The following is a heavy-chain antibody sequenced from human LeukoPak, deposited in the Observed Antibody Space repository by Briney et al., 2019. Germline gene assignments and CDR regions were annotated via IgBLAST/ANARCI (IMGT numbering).Heavy chain of an antibody. J-gene: IGHJ4*02. V-gene: IGHV7-4-1*02. CDR3: AQIAVAGTG. CDR1: GYTFPVYG. Sequence: ASVKVSCKASGYTFPVYGFSWVRQAPGQGLEWMGWINTNTGNPTYAQGFTGRFVFSLDTSVSTAYLQISSLKAEDTAVYYCAQIAVAGTGWGQGTLVTVSS. CDR2: INTNTGNP. D-gene: IGHD6-19*01.